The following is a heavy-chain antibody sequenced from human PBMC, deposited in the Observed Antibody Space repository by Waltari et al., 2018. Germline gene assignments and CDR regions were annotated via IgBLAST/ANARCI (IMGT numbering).Heavy chain of an antibody. J-gene: IGHJ4*02. CDR2: ISSDSNVI. D-gene: IGHD3-3*02. Sequence: EVQLVESGGGLVQPGGSLRLSCGVSGFNFNNYHMNWVRLAPGRGLEWLSYISSDSNVIYYSDSVRGRFTVSRDNAKSSLFLQMNSLRAEDTAVYYCARELDHIKDDYWGQGTPVTVSS. CDR1: GFNFNNYH. V-gene: IGHV3-48*04. CDR3: ARELDHIKDDY.